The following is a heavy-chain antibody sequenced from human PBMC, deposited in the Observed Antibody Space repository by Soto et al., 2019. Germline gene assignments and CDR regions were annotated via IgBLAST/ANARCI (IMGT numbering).Heavy chain of an antibody. V-gene: IGHV3-48*01. Sequence: GGSLRLSCAASGFTFNTYSMNWVRQAPGKGLEWVSYISSSGSTIYYADSVKGRFTISRDNAKNSLYLQMNSLRADDTAVYYCARAPSSGPTKYYFDYWGQGTLVTVSS. J-gene: IGHJ4*02. CDR1: GFTFNTYS. CDR3: ARAPSSGPTKYYFDY. CDR2: ISSSGSTI.